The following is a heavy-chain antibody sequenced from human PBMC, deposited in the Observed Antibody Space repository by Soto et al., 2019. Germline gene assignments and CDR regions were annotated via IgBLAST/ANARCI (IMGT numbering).Heavy chain of an antibody. D-gene: IGHD6-19*01. CDR1: GYTFTIYD. CDR3: ARERTVAGNDY. CDR2: MNPNSGNT. J-gene: IGHJ4*02. Sequence: ASVKVSCKASGYTFTIYDINWVRQATGQGLEWMGWMNPNSGNTGYAQKFQGRVTMTRNTSISTADMELSSLRSEDTAVDYCARERTVAGNDYWGQGTLVTVSS. V-gene: IGHV1-8*01.